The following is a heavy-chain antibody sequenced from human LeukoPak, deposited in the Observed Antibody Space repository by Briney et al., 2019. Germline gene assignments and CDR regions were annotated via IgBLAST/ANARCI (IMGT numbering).Heavy chain of an antibody. CDR2: IYSSGST. Sequence: SETLSLTCTVSGGSISSYYWSWIRQPAGKGLEWIGRIYSSGSTDYNPSLKSRVTMSVDTSKNKFSLKLSSVTAADTAVYYCARGSNAGFPDYFDYWGQGTLVTVSS. D-gene: IGHD2-8*01. J-gene: IGHJ4*02. CDR3: ARGSNAGFPDYFDY. V-gene: IGHV4-4*07. CDR1: GGSISSYY.